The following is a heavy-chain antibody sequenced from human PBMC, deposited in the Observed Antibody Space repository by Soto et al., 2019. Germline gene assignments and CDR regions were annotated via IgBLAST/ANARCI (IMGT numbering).Heavy chain of an antibody. CDR2: ISGSGSGR. Sequence: PGGSLRLSCAASGFTFSTYGMSWVRQAPGKGLEWVSSISGSGSGRYYADSVKGRFTISRDNSKNTLFLLMNSLGAEDTAVYYCAKKGKGTYQFDYWVQGTLVTVSA. J-gene: IGHJ4*02. CDR3: AKKGKGTYQFDY. V-gene: IGHV3-23*01. CDR1: GFTFSTYG. D-gene: IGHD2-2*01.